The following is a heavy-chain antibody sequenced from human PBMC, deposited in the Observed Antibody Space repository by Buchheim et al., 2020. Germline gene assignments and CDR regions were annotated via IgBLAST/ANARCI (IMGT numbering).Heavy chain of an antibody. J-gene: IGHJ4*02. CDR1: GFTFSSYA. Sequence: EVQLLESGGGLVQPGGSLRLSCAASGFTFSSYAMSWVRQAPGKGLEWVSAISGSGGSTYYADSVKGRFTISRDNSKNTLSLQMNSLRAEDTAVYYCAKAPRRCGGSCYHLFDYWGQGTL. V-gene: IGHV3-23*01. CDR2: ISGSGGST. D-gene: IGHD2-15*01. CDR3: AKAPRRCGGSCYHLFDY.